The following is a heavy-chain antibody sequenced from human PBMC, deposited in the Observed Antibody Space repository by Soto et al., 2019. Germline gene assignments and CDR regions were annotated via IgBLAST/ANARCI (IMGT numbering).Heavy chain of an antibody. CDR1: GFTFSSYS. V-gene: IGHV3-21*01. CDR2: ISSSSSYI. Sequence: EVQLVASGGGLVKPGGSLRLSCAASGFTFSSYSMNWVRQAPGKGLEWVSSISSSSSYIYYADSVKGRFTISRDNAKNSLYLQMNSLRAEDTAVYYCARGEYCSSTSCYPDTTFDYWGQGTLVTVSS. J-gene: IGHJ4*02. D-gene: IGHD2-2*01. CDR3: ARGEYCSSTSCYPDTTFDY.